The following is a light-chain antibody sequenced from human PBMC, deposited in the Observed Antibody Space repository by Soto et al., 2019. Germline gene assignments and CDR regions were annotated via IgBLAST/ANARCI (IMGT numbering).Light chain of an antibody. CDR3: QQYNSWT. CDR2: KAS. V-gene: IGKV1-5*03. J-gene: IGKJ1*01. CDR1: QSISSW. Sequence: DIKMTQSPSTLSASVGDRVTITCRASQSISSWLAWYQQKPGKAPKLLIYKASSLESGVPSRFSGSGTGTVFTLTISSLQPDDFETYYCQQYNSWTFGQGTKVEIK.